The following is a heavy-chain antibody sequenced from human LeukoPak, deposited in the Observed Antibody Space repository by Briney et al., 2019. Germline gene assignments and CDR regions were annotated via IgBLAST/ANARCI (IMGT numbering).Heavy chain of an antibody. CDR3: ARPPKGHNSGWY. J-gene: IGHJ4*02. V-gene: IGHV3-53*01. CDR2: IYSGGST. D-gene: IGHD6-19*01. Sequence: GGSLRLSCAASGFTVSSNYMSWVRQAPGKGLEWVSVIYSGGSTYYADSVKGRFTISRDNSKNTLYLQMNSLRAEDTAVYYCARPPKGHNSGWYWGQGTLVTVSS. CDR1: GFTVSSNY.